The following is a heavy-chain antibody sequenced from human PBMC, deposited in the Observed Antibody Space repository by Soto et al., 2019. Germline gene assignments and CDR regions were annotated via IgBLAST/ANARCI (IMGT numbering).Heavy chain of an antibody. CDR1: GYTFTGYY. V-gene: IGHV1-2*04. Sequence: ASVKVSCKASGYTFTGYYMHWVRQAPGQGLEWMGWINPNSGGTNYAQKFQGWVTMTRDTSISTAYMELSRLRSDDTAVYYCARLRRGGIAAAGTPYNRFDPWGQGTLVTVSS. CDR2: INPNSGGT. J-gene: IGHJ5*02. CDR3: ARLRRGGIAAAGTPYNRFDP. D-gene: IGHD6-13*01.